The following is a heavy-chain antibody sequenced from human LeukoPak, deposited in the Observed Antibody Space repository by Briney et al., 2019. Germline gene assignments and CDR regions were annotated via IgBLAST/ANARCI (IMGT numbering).Heavy chain of an antibody. Sequence: GASVKVSCKASGYTFTSYGISWVRQAPGQGLEWMGWISAYNGNTNYAQKFQGRVTITADESTSTAYMELSSLRSEDTAVYYCARGDDYSNYLVYWGQGTLVTVSP. CDR2: ISAYNGNT. J-gene: IGHJ4*02. CDR1: GYTFTSYG. CDR3: ARGDDYSNYLVY. V-gene: IGHV1-18*01. D-gene: IGHD4-11*01.